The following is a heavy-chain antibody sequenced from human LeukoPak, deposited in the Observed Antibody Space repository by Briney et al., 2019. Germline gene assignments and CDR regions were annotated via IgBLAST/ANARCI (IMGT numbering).Heavy chain of an antibody. Sequence: QPGGSLRLSCAASGFTFSSYGMHWVRQAPGKGLEWVAVIWYDGSNKYYADSVKGRFTISRDNSKNTLYPQMNSLRAEDTAVYYCATLRGLRGSSSPSPFDYWGQGTLVTVSS. CDR3: ATLRGLRGSSSPSPFDY. D-gene: IGHD6-13*01. CDR1: GFTFSSYG. J-gene: IGHJ4*02. CDR2: IWYDGSNK. V-gene: IGHV3-33*01.